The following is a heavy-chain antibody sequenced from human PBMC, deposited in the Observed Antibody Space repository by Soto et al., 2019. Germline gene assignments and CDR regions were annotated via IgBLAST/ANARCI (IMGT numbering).Heavy chain of an antibody. Sequence: WSLRLSCAASGFPFISYAMSWVRPAPGKGLEWVSAISGSGGSTYYADSVKGRFTISRDNSKNTLYLQMNSLRAEDTAVYYCAKEGSLYYGMDVWGQGTTVTVSS. V-gene: IGHV3-23*01. CDR3: AKEGSLYYGMDV. D-gene: IGHD2-15*01. J-gene: IGHJ6*02. CDR1: GFPFISYA. CDR2: ISGSGGST.